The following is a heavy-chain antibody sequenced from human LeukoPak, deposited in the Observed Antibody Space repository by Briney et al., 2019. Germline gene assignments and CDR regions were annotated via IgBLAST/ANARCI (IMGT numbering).Heavy chain of an antibody. CDR1: GFTFSSYS. D-gene: IGHD4-17*01. CDR3: AKDLVYGDYVFDY. J-gene: IGHJ4*02. CDR2: ISSSSSTI. Sequence: GGSLRLSCAASGFTFSSYSMNWVRQAPGKGLEWVSYISSSSSTIYYADSVKGRFTISRDNSKNTLYLQMNSLRAEDTAVYYCAKDLVYGDYVFDYWGQGTLVTVSS. V-gene: IGHV3-48*01.